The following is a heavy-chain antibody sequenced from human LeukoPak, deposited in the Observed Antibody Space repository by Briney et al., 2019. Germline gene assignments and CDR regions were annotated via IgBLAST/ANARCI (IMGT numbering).Heavy chain of an antibody. Sequence: SETLSLTCTVSGGSISSSGYYWGWLRRPPGKGLEWVGVIYYSGSTSYNPSLKSRITISVDTSKNQFSLKLSSVSAADTALYYCVRYSSSSGWFDPWGQGTLVTVSS. CDR2: IYYSGST. CDR3: VRYSSSSGWFDP. V-gene: IGHV4-39*01. CDR1: GGSISSSGYY. J-gene: IGHJ5*02. D-gene: IGHD6-6*01.